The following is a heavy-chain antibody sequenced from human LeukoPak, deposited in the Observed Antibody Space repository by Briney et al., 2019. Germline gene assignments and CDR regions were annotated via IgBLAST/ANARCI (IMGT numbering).Heavy chain of an antibody. CDR2: IYYSGAT. J-gene: IGHJ1*01. V-gene: IGHV4-39*01. Sequence: PSETLSLTCTVSGGSISSSTYYWGWIRQPPGKGLEWIGSIYYSGATYYNPSLKSRVTISIDTSKNQFSLRLSSVTAADTAVYYCARHEEGGNGYFHHWGHGTLVTVSS. D-gene: IGHD4-23*01. CDR3: ARHEEGGNGYFHH. CDR1: GGSISSSTYY.